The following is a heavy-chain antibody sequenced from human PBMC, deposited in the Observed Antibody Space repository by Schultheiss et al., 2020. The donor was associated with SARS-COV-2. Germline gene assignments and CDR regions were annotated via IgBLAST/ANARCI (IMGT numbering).Heavy chain of an antibody. CDR1: GYSFTSYG. CDR2: MNPNSGGT. J-gene: IGHJ5*02. Sequence: GESLKISCKGSGYSFTSYGISWVRQAPGQGLEWMGRMNPNSGGTDYAQKFQGRVTMTRDTSISTAYMELSRLRSEDTAVYYCAARQMATSPYNWFDPWGQGTLVTVSS. V-gene: IGHV1-2*06. D-gene: IGHD5-24*01. CDR3: AARQMATSPYNWFDP.